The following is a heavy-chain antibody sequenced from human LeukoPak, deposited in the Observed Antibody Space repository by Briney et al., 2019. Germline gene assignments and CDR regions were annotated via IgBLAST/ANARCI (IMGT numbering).Heavy chain of an antibody. CDR2: IYYSGST. Sequence: SETLSLTCTVSGGSISSSSYYWGWIRQPPGKGLEWIGSIYYSGSTYYNPSLKSRVTISVDTSKNQFSLKLSSVTAADTAVYYCASYRRLRSAHWGHYYFDYWGQGTLVTVSS. D-gene: IGHD4-17*01. V-gene: IGHV4-39*01. CDR1: GGSISSSSYY. CDR3: ASYRRLRSAHWGHYYFDY. J-gene: IGHJ4*02.